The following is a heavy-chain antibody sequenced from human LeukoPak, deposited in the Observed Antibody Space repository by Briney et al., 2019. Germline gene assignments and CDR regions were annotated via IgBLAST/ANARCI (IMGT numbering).Heavy chain of an antibody. Sequence: SQTLSLTCTVSGGSISSGDYYWSWIRQPPGKGLEWIGYIYYSGSTYYNPSLKSRVTMSVDTSKNQFSLKLGSVTAADTAVYYCARGPRFCSSVSCFASWFDPWGQGTLVTVSS. V-gene: IGHV4-30-4*08. J-gene: IGHJ5*02. CDR2: IYYSGST. CDR3: ARGPRFCSSVSCFASWFDP. D-gene: IGHD2-2*01. CDR1: GGSISSGDYY.